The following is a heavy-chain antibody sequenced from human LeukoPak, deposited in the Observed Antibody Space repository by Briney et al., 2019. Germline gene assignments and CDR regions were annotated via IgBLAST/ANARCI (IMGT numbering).Heavy chain of an antibody. J-gene: IGHJ4*02. V-gene: IGHV1-46*01. CDR1: GYTFTSYY. D-gene: IGHD6-13*01. CDR3: ANSPRIAAHHFSDLF. CDR2: INPSGGST. Sequence: EASVKVSCKASGYTFTSYYMHWVRQAPGQGLEWMGIINPSGGSTSYAQKFQGRVTMTRDTSTSTVYMELSSLRSEDTAVYYCANSPRIAAHHFSDLFWGQGTLVTVSS.